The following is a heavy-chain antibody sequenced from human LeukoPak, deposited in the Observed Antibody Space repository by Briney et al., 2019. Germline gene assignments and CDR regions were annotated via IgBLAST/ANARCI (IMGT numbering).Heavy chain of an antibody. J-gene: IGHJ4*02. Sequence: SGGSLRLSCAASGFTFRDFSMHWVRHPPGKGLEWVSLISGDGGVTHYGDSVKGRFTISRDNSKNSLYLQMSSLRVEDTAFYYCAKGNNSISFNFDYWSQGTLVTVSS. V-gene: IGHV3-43*02. CDR2: ISGDGGVT. CDR3: AKGNNSISFNFDY. D-gene: IGHD2/OR15-2a*01. CDR1: GFTFRDFS.